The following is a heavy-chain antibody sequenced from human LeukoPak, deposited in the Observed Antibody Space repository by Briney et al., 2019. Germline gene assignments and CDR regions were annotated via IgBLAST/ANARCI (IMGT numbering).Heavy chain of an antibody. CDR2: ISTDGSST. V-gene: IGHV3-74*01. CDR1: GFTFSGYW. CDR3: ASYLTSIPSGMDV. J-gene: IGHJ6*02. Sequence: GGSLRLSCAASGFTFSGYWMHWLRQAPGKGLVWVSRISTDGSSTSYADSVKGRFTISRDNGKNTLYLQMNSLRAEDTAVYYCASYLTSIPSGMDVWGQGTTVTVSS. D-gene: IGHD2/OR15-2a*01.